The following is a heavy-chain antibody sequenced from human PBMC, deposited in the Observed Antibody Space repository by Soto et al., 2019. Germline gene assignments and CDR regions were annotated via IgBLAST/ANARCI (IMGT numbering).Heavy chain of an antibody. CDR3: ARGAGLRYDSSGYCEFDY. D-gene: IGHD3-22*01. V-gene: IGHV4-30-2*01. CDR2: IYHSGST. Sequence: PGKGLEWIGYIYHSGSTYYNPSLKSRVTISVDRSKNQFSLKLSSVTAADTAVYYCARGAGLRYDSSGYCEFDYWGQGTLVTVSS. J-gene: IGHJ4*02.